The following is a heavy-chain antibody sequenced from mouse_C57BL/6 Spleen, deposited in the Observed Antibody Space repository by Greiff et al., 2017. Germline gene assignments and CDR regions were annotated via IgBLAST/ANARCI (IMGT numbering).Heavy chain of an antibody. J-gene: IGHJ4*01. CDR3: ARWGGNYGGMDY. D-gene: IGHD2-1*01. V-gene: IGHV1-69*01. CDR1: GYTFTSYW. Sequence: QVQLQQPGAELVMPGASVKLSCKASGYTFTSYWMHWVKQRPGQGLEWIGEIDPSDSYTNYNQQLKGKSTLTVDKSSSTAYMQLSSLTSEDSAVYYCARWGGNYGGMDYWDQGTSVTVSS. CDR2: IDPSDSYT.